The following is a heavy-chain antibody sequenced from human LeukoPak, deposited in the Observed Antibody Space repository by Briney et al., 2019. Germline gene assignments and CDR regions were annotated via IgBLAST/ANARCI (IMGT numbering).Heavy chain of an antibody. Sequence: ASVKVCCKASGFTFTSSAVQWVRQARGQRLEWIGWIVVGSGNTNYAQKFQERVTITRDMSTSTAYMELSSLRSEDTAVYYCAAEDRAVAGPPLDYWGQGTLVTVSS. CDR3: AAEDRAVAGPPLDY. D-gene: IGHD6-19*01. CDR1: GFTFTSSA. J-gene: IGHJ4*02. V-gene: IGHV1-58*01. CDR2: IVVGSGNT.